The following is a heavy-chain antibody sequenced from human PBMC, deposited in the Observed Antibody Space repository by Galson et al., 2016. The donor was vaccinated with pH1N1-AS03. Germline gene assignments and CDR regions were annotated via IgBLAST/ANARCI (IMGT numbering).Heavy chain of an antibody. V-gene: IGHV3-30*04. CDR2: TSYDGTFK. CDR3: ARGAGRAYFPSFAY. D-gene: IGHD3-16*01. CDR1: GFTLNDYS. Sequence: SLRLSCAASGFTLNDYSVHWVRQAPGKGLEWVAVTSYDGTFKYYVDSVKGRFTISRDNSKNTLYLQMNSLRPDDTAVYFCARGAGRAYFPSFAYWGQGTLVTVSS. J-gene: IGHJ4*02.